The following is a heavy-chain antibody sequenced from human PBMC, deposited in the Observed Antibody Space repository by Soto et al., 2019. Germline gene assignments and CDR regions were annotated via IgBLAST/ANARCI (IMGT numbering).Heavy chain of an antibody. CDR1: GFTFSSYA. D-gene: IGHD3-22*01. J-gene: IGHJ4*02. V-gene: IGHV3-30-3*01. CDR2: ISYDGSNK. CDR3: ARDSIRFYYDSPTPGY. Sequence: GGSLRLSCAASGFTFSSYAMHWVRQAPGKGLEWVAVISYDGSNKYYADSVKGRFTISRDNSKNTLYLKMNSLRAEDTAVYYCARDSIRFYYDSPTPGYWGQGTLVTVSS.